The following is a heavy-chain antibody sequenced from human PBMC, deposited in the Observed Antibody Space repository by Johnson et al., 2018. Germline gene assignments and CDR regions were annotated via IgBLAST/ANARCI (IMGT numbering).Heavy chain of an antibody. CDR3: TRSYCSGARCYLGGCDY. D-gene: IGHD2-15*01. J-gene: IGHJ4*02. V-gene: IGHV3-49*03. Sequence: VQLVESGGGLVQPGRSLRLSCTTSGFTFGDYVMSWFRQAPGKGLEWVGFIRSEAYGGTTEYAASVEGRFTISRDDSKSIAYLQMNSLKPEDTAVYYCTRSYCSGARCYLGGCDYWGQGTLVTVSS. CDR2: IRSEAYGGTT. CDR1: GFTFGDYV.